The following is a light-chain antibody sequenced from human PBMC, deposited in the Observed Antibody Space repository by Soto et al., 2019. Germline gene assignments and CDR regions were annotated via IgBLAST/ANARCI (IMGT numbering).Light chain of an antibody. V-gene: IGLV2-11*01. Sequence: QSALTQPRSVSASPGQSVTISCTGTRSDVGGYNYVSWYQHHPGKAPKLLIYGVSARPSGVPDRFSGSKSGNTASLTISGLQVDDEADYYCCSYAGTPYVFGTGTKVTVL. CDR3: CSYAGTPYV. CDR2: GVS. J-gene: IGLJ1*01. CDR1: RSDVGGYNY.